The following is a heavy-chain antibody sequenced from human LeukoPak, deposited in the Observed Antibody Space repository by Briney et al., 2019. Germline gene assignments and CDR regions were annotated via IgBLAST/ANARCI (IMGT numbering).Heavy chain of an antibody. Sequence: ASVKVSCKASGYTFTSYDINWVRQATGQGLEWMGWMNPNSGNTGYAQKFQGRVTMTRNTSISTAYMELSSLRSEDTAVYYCARGTTRQQLVCFGWTWFDPWGQGTLVTVSS. CDR1: GYTFTSYD. J-gene: IGHJ5*02. V-gene: IGHV1-8*01. CDR3: ARGTTRQQLVCFGWTWFDP. D-gene: IGHD6-13*01. CDR2: MNPNSGNT.